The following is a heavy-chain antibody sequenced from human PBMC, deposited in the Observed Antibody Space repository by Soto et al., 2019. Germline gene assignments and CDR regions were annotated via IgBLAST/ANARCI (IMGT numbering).Heavy chain of an antibody. J-gene: IGHJ5*02. V-gene: IGHV4-30-2*01. CDR3: ARVPDR. CDR1: GGSIIIGGYS. CDR2: IYHSGST. Sequence: TLSLTCAVSGGSIIIGGYSWSWIRQPPGKGLEWIGYIYHSGSTYYNPSLKSRVTISVDRSKNQFSLKLSSVTAADTAVYYCARVPDRWGQGTLVTVSS. D-gene: IGHD2-2*01.